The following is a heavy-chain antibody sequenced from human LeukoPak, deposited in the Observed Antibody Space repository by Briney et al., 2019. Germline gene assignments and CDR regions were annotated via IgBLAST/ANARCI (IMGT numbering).Heavy chain of an antibody. CDR2: ISSSGSTI. V-gene: IGHV3-11*01. D-gene: IGHD1-26*01. J-gene: IGHJ3*02. CDR1: GFTFSDYY. Sequence: PGESLRLSCAASGFTFSDYYMSWIRQAPGKGLEWVSYISSSGSTIYYADSVKGRFTISRDNAKNSLYLQMNSLRAEDTAVYYCARVHSGSYLSAFDIWGQGTMVTVSS. CDR3: ARVHSGSYLSAFDI.